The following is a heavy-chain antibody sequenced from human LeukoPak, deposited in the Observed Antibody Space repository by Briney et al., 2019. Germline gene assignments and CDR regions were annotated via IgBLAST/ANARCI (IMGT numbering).Heavy chain of an antibody. CDR3: ARDPLGLPDY. V-gene: IGHV3-30-3*01. D-gene: IGHD5-18*01. J-gene: IGHJ4*02. CDR2: ISYDGSNK. CDR1: GFTFSSYA. Sequence: GGSLRLSCAASGFTFSSYAMHWVRQAPGKGLEWVAVISYDGSNKYYADSVKGRFTISRDNSKNTLYLQMSSLRAEDTAVYYCARDPLGLPDYWGQGTLVTVSS.